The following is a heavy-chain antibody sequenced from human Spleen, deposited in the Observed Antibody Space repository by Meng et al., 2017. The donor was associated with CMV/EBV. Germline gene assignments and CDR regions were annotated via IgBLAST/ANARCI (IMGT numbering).Heavy chain of an antibody. Sequence: SISTTNSGSWVRQTPGKGLEWIGEIYHSGSTNYNPSLKSRVTMSVDKSKNQFSLKLTSVTAADTAVYFCARDLLTGGLRHFDDWGQGILVTVSS. CDR1: SISTTNS. CDR3: ARDLLTGGLRHFDD. V-gene: IGHV4-4*01. D-gene: IGHD3-10*01. J-gene: IGHJ4*02. CDR2: IYHSGST.